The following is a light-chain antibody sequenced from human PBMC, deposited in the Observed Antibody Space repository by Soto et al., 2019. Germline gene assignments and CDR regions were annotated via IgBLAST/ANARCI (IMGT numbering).Light chain of an antibody. CDR3: QHYGTSLFT. Sequence: EIVLTQSPGTLSLSPGERATLSCRASQGVSSSYLAWYQQKPGHAPRLLIYGASNRATGIPDRFSGSGSGTDFTLTISRLEPEDFAVFYCQHYGTSLFTFGPGTKVDIK. CDR2: GAS. V-gene: IGKV3-20*01. J-gene: IGKJ3*01. CDR1: QGVSSSY.